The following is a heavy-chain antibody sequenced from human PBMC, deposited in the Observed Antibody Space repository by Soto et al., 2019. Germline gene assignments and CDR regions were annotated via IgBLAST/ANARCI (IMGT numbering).Heavy chain of an antibody. V-gene: IGHV4-59*01. Sequence: QVQLQESGPGLVKPSETLSLTCTVSGGSISSYYWSWIRQPPGKGLEWIGYIYYSGSTNYNPSLKSRVTISVDTSKNQFSLKLSSVTAADTAVHYCARDMVRGARGYYYYYMDVWGKGTTVTVSS. CDR1: GGSISSYY. D-gene: IGHD3-10*01. CDR3: ARDMVRGARGYYYYYMDV. J-gene: IGHJ6*03. CDR2: IYYSGST.